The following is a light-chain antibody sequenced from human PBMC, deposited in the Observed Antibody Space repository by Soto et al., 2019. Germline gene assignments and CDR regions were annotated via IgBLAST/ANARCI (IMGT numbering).Light chain of an antibody. Sequence: EIFLTQSAYTLSLSPGESAKISSPASQSVTNYIAWYQQRPGQAPRILIYDASNRASGVPARFSGSGSGTDFTLTISDLEPADFGLYYCQQRLNWPPGFGQGTKVDIK. CDR1: QSVTNY. CDR3: QQRLNWPPG. V-gene: IGKV3-11*01. J-gene: IGKJ1*01. CDR2: DAS.